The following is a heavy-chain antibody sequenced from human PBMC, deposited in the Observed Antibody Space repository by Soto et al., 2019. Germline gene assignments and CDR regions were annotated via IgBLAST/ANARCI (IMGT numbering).Heavy chain of an antibody. V-gene: IGHV3-23*01. CDR3: AKLGGYDYPVAILFDY. J-gene: IGHJ4*02. CDR1: GFTFSSYA. Sequence: PGGSLRLSXAASGFTFSSYAMSWVRQAPGKGLEWVSAISGSGGSTYYADSVKGRFTISRDNSKNTLYLQMNSLRAEDTAVYYCAKLGGYDYPVAILFDYWGQGTLVTVSS. D-gene: IGHD5-12*01. CDR2: ISGSGGST.